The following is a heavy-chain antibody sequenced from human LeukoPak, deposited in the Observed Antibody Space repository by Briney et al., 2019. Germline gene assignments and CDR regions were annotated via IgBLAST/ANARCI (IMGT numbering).Heavy chain of an antibody. Sequence: PSETLSLTCTVSGGSISSHYWSWIRQPPGRGRGWIGYIYYSGSTNSTPSLKSRVTISVDTSKNQSSLKLSSVTAADTAVYYCARGSFYDYVWGSYLNYFDYWGQGTLVTVSP. CDR3: ARGSFYDYVWGSYLNYFDY. D-gene: IGHD3-16*02. J-gene: IGHJ4*02. CDR2: IYYSGST. V-gene: IGHV4-59*11. CDR1: GGSISSHY.